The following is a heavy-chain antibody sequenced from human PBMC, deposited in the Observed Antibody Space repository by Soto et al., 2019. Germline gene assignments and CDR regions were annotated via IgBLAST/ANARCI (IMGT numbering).Heavy chain of an antibody. CDR1: GFTFSSYG. D-gene: IGHD3-22*01. CDR3: ARTQYYYVSSGYSAFDI. CDR2: ISYDGSNK. Sequence: GGSLRLSCAASGFTFSSYGMHWVRQAPGKGLEWVAVISYDGSNKYYADSVKGRFTISRDNSKNTLYLQMNSLRAEDTAVYYCARTQYYYVSSGYSAFDIWGQGTMVTVSS. V-gene: IGHV3-30*03. J-gene: IGHJ3*02.